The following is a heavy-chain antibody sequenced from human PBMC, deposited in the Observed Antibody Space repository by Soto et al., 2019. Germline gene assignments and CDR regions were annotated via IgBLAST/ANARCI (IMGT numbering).Heavy chain of an antibody. CDR2: ISAYNGNT. Sequence: VKVSCKASGYTFTSYGISWVRQAPGQGLEWMGWISAYNGNTNYAQKLQGRVTMTTDTSTSTAYMELRSLRSDDTAVYYCARDGCSSTSCYYYYYYYGMDVWGQGTKVTVSS. D-gene: IGHD2-2*01. CDR3: ARDGCSSTSCYYYYYYYGMDV. CDR1: GYTFTSYG. J-gene: IGHJ6*02. V-gene: IGHV1-18*01.